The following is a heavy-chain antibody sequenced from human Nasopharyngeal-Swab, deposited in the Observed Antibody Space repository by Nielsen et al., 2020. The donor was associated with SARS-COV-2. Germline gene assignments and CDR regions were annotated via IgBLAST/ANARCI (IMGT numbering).Heavy chain of an antibody. V-gene: IGHV3-11*03. D-gene: IGHD4-17*01. CDR3: TRSTATGWFDP. Sequence: GGSLRLSCAASGFTFSAYYMRWIRQAPGKGLEWVSYISSSSSYTNYADSVKGRFTISRDNAKNSLYLQMNSLRAEDTAVYYCTRSTATGWFDPWGQGTLVTVSS. CDR2: ISSSSSYT. CDR1: GFTFSAYY. J-gene: IGHJ5*01.